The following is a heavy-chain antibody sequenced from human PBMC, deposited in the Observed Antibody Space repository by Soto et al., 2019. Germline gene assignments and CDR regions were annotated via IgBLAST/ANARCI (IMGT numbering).Heavy chain of an antibody. CDR2: ISYDGSNK. V-gene: IGHV3-30-3*01. CDR1: GFTFSSYA. CDR3: ARDGPGYDFWTGYSQTHYYYYGMDV. J-gene: IGHJ6*02. D-gene: IGHD3-3*01. Sequence: GSLVLACAASGFTFSSYAMHGVRQAPGKGLEWVAVISYDGSNKYYADSVKGRFTISRDNSKNTLYLQMNSLRAEDTAVYYCARDGPGYDFWTGYSQTHYYYYGMDVWGQGTKVTVYS.